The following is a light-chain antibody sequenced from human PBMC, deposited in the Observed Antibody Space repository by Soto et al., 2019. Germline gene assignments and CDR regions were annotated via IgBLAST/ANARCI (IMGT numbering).Light chain of an antibody. CDR1: QGISSY. Sequence: AIRMTQSPSSLSASTGDRVTITCRASQGISSYLAWYQQKPGKAPKLLIYAASTLQSGVPSRFSGSGSGPDFTLTISCLQSEDFATYYCQQYYSYPEYTFGQGTKLEIK. CDR2: AAS. J-gene: IGKJ2*01. CDR3: QQYYSYPEYT. V-gene: IGKV1-8*01.